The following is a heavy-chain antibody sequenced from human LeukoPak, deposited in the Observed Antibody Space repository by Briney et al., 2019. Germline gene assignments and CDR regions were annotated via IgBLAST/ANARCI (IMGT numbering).Heavy chain of an antibody. V-gene: IGHV1-69*05. CDR2: IIPIFGTA. J-gene: IGHJ4*02. D-gene: IGHD2-2*01. CDR1: GGTFSSYA. Sequence: ASVKVSCKASGGTFSSYAISWVRQAPGQGLEWMGGIIPIFGTANYVQKFQGRVTITTDESTSTAYMELSSLRSEDTAVYYCARPYCSSTSCSPPPYWGQGTLVTVSS. CDR3: ARPYCSSTSCSPPPY.